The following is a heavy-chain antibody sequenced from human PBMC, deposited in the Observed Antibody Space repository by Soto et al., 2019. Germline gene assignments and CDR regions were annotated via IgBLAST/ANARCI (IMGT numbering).Heavy chain of an antibody. J-gene: IGHJ4*02. D-gene: IGHD2-21*01. CDR1: GFTFSDSY. CDR3: ARRDCYNYFDF. Sequence: QVQLVEYGGGLVKPGGSLRRSCVASGFTFSDSYMSWVRQAPGKGLEWGSYISSTSSFTDYAESVKGRFIISRDNAKNSLFLQMNILRADDTALYYCARRDCYNYFDFWSQGTLVSVSS. V-gene: IGHV3-11*06. CDR2: ISSTSSFT.